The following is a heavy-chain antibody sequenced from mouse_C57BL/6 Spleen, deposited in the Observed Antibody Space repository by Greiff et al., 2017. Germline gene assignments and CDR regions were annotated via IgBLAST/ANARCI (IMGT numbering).Heavy chain of an antibody. Sequence: VKLMESGAELVRPGTSVKVSCKASGYAFTNYLIEWVKQRPGQGLEWIGVINPGSGGTNYNEKFKGKATLTADKSSSTAYMQLSSLTSEDSAVYFCARSDYGSIYWYFDVWGTGTTVTVSS. V-gene: IGHV1-54*01. CDR2: INPGSGGT. CDR3: ARSDYGSIYWYFDV. J-gene: IGHJ1*03. D-gene: IGHD1-1*01. CDR1: GYAFTNYL.